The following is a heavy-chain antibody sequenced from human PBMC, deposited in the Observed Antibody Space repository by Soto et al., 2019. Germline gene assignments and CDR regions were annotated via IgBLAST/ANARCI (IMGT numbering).Heavy chain of an antibody. CDR2: IYYSGST. CDR3: AVFYYGDYVGSGYYYYYMDV. Sequence: SETLSLTCTVSGGSISSYYWSWIRQPPGKGLDLIGYIYYSGSTNYNPSLKSRVTISVDTSKNQFSLKLSSVTAADTAVYYCAVFYYGDYVGSGYYYYYMDVWGKGTTVTVSS. CDR1: GGSISSYY. J-gene: IGHJ6*03. V-gene: IGHV4-59*01. D-gene: IGHD4-17*01.